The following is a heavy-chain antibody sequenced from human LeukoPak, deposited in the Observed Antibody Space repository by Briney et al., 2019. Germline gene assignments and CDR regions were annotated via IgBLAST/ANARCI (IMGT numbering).Heavy chain of an antibody. V-gene: IGHV4-38-2*02. CDR2: MYHSGST. J-gene: IGHJ4*02. Sequence: SETLSLTCSVSGYSISSAYYWGWIRQPPGKGLEWIGTMYHSGSTNYNPSLKSRVTISVDTSKNQFSLKLSSVTAADTAVYYCARQTTLVRGVIIPMLDYWGQGTLVTVSS. CDR1: GYSISSAYY. D-gene: IGHD3-10*01. CDR3: ARQTTLVRGVIIPMLDY.